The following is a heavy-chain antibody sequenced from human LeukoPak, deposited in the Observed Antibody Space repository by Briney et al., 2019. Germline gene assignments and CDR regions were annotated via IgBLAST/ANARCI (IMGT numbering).Heavy chain of an antibody. CDR2: IIPISGTS. J-gene: IGHJ4*02. CDR1: GCTFSSYV. V-gene: IGHV1-69*13. CDR3: ATLTGDTSSWYWGPFDY. Sequence: SVKVSCKASGCTFSSYVIIWVRQAPGQGLEWMGAIIPISGTSNYAQKFRGRVTITADESTSTAYMELSSLRSEDTAVFYCATLTGDTSSWYWGPFDYWGQGTLVTVSS. D-gene: IGHD6-13*01.